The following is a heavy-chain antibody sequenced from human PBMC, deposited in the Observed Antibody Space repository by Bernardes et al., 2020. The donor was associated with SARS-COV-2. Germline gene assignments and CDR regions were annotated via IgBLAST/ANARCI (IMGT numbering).Heavy chain of an antibody. Sequence: SETLSLTCTVSGGSISGDYWSWIRQPAGKGLEWIGYIYYSGSTNYNPSLKSRVTISVDTSKNQFSLKLSSVTAADTAVYYCARQDIGAIFGVVITPAGMDVWGQGTTVTVSS. CDR1: GGSISGDY. D-gene: IGHD3-3*01. CDR2: IYYSGST. CDR3: ARQDIGAIFGVVITPAGMDV. V-gene: IGHV4-59*08. J-gene: IGHJ6*02.